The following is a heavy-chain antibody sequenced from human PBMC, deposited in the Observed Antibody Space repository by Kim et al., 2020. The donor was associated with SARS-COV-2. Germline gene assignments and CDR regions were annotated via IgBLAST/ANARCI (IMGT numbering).Heavy chain of an antibody. V-gene: IGHV3-23*01. J-gene: IGHJ4*02. CDR3: ATNGVYCSDVSCFIDY. D-gene: IGHD2-15*01. Sequence: SMKGRFTISRDNSKNILLLQMNSLRAEDTAVYYCATNGVYCSDVSCFIDYWGQGTLVTVSS.